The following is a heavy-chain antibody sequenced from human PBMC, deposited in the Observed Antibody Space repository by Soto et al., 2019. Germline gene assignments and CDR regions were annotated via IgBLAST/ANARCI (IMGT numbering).Heavy chain of an antibody. CDR2: IYHSGST. V-gene: IGHV4-30-2*01. J-gene: IGHJ1*01. D-gene: IGHD3-10*01. Sequence: TLSLTCAVSGGSIISCGYSWSWIRQPPGKGLEWIGYIYHSGSTYYNPSLKSRVTISVDRSKNQFSLKLSSVTAADTAVYYCARGAPVFLQHWGQGTLVTVSS. CDR3: ARGAPVFLQH. CDR1: GGSIISCGYS.